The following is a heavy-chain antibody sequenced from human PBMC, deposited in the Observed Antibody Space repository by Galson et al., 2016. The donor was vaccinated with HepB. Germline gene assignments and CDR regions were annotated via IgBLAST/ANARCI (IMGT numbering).Heavy chain of an antibody. CDR3: TREDYSGGRSHSDY. Sequence: SLRLSCAASGFTFSDYYMSWIRQAPGKGLEWVSYISGSGYYTNYADSVKGRFTISRDNAKNSLYLQMNSLRAEDTAVFYCTREDYSGGRSHSDYWGQGTLVTVSS. D-gene: IGHD2-15*01. J-gene: IGHJ4*02. CDR2: ISGSGYYT. V-gene: IGHV3-11*06. CDR1: GFTFSDYY.